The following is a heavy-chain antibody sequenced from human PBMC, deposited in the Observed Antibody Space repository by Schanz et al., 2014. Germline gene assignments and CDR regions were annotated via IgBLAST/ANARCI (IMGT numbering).Heavy chain of an antibody. V-gene: IGHV1-2*06. D-gene: IGHD4-17*01. CDR1: GYTFTDYH. J-gene: IGHJ4*02. Sequence: QVQLLQSGAEVKKPGASVKVSCKASGYTFTDYHIHWVRQAPGQGLEYMGRINPNSGGTNFAQKFQGRVTMTRDTSISTVYMELSRLRSDDTAVYFCARDPYGKNSGDFDYWGQGTLVTVSS. CDR2: INPNSGGT. CDR3: ARDPYGKNSGDFDY.